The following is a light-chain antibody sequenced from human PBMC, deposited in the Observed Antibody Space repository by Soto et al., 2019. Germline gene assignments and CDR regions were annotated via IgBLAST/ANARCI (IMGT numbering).Light chain of an antibody. Sequence: DIQMTQSPSTLSASVGDRVTITCRASQSINTWLAWYQLKPGRAPKLLIYKASTLESGVQSRFSGSGSGTEFPLTISSLQPDDFATYYCQQYQTYSQFGQGTKVEIK. V-gene: IGKV1-5*03. CDR3: QQYQTYSQ. J-gene: IGKJ1*01. CDR1: QSINTW. CDR2: KAS.